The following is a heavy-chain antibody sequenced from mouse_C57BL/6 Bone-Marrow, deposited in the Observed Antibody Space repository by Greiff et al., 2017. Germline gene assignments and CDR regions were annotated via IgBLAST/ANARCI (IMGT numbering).Heavy chain of an antibody. CDR1: GYTFTDYY. J-gene: IGHJ2*01. CDR2: IYPGSGNT. V-gene: IGHV1-76*01. Sequence: VQLQQSGAELVRPGASVKLSCKASGYTFTDYYINWVKQRPGQGLEWIARIYPGSGNTYYNEKFKGKATLTAEKSSSTAYMQLSSLTSEDSAVYFCARENPSSFFDYWGQGTTLTVSS. CDR3: ARENPSSFFDY.